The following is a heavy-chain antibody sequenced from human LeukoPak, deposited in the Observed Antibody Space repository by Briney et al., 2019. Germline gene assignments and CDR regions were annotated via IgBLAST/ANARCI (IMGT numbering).Heavy chain of an antibody. D-gene: IGHD3-3*01. CDR2: IRYDGSNK. V-gene: IGHV3-30*02. Sequence: PGGSLRLSCAASGFTFSSYGMHWVRQAPGKGPEWVAFIRYDGSNKYYADSVKGRFTISRDNSKNTLYLQMNSLRAEDTAVYYCAKDLTRRYDFWSGVDYWGQGTLVTVSS. J-gene: IGHJ4*02. CDR3: AKDLTRRYDFWSGVDY. CDR1: GFTFSSYG.